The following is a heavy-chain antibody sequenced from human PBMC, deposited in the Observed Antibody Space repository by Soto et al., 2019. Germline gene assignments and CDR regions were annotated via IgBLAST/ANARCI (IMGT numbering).Heavy chain of an antibody. CDR2: IIPIFGTA. D-gene: IGHD3-9*01. V-gene: IGHV1-69*13. CDR1: GGTFSSYA. J-gene: IGHJ3*02. Sequence: SVKVSCKASGGTFSSYAISWVRQAPGQGLEWMGGIIPIFGTANYAQKFQGRVTITADESTSTAYMEPSSLRSEDTAVYYCARAQLRYFGSNAFDIWGQGTMVTVSS. CDR3: ARAQLRYFGSNAFDI.